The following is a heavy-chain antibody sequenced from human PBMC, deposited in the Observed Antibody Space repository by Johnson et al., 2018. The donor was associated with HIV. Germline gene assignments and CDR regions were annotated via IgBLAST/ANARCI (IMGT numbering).Heavy chain of an antibody. J-gene: IGHJ3*02. CDR2: IYSGGRT. CDR1: GFTVSNNY. CDR3: ARDRRYYDSSGYYHDAFDI. V-gene: IGHV3-66*01. Sequence: VQLVESGGGLVQPGGSLRLSCAASGFTVSNNYMSWVRQAPGKGLEWVSVIYSGGRTYYADSVKGRFTISRDNSKNTLYRPMNSLRAEDTAVYFCARDRRYYDSSGYYHDAFDIWGQGTMVTVSS. D-gene: IGHD3-22*01.